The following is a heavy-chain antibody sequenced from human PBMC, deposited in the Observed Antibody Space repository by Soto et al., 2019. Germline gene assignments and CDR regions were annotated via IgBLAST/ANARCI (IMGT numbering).Heavy chain of an antibody. Sequence: SETLSLTCTVSGGSISSSSYYWGWIRQPPGKGLEWIGSIYYSGSTYYNPSLKSRVTLSVDTSKNQFSLKLSSVTAADTAVYYCARLIRGAKGAGIAAAGTFRSPGAHMDVWGKGTTVPVSS. CDR2: IYYSGST. CDR3: ARLIRGAKGAGIAAAGTFRSPGAHMDV. D-gene: IGHD6-13*01. V-gene: IGHV4-39*01. CDR1: GGSISSSSYY. J-gene: IGHJ6*03.